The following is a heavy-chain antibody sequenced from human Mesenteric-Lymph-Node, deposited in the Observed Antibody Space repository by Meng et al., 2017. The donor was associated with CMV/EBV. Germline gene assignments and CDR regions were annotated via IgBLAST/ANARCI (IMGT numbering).Heavy chain of an antibody. CDR1: RYTFTGYY. CDR3: ARDSAGGPNWFDP. Sequence: ASVKVSCKASRYTFTGYYMHWVRQAPGQGLEWMGWINPNSGGTKYAQKFQGRVTMTRDTSTTTVYMELSSLRSDDTAVYYCARDSAGGPNWFDPWGQGTLVTVSS. CDR2: INPNSGGT. D-gene: IGHD3-10*01. J-gene: IGHJ5*02. V-gene: IGHV1-2*02.